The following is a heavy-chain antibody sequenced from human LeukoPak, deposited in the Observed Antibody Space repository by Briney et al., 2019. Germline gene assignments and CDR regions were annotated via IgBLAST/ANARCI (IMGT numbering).Heavy chain of an antibody. CDR3: ARGASSSSSSRGDY. D-gene: IGHD6-6*01. CDR1: GYTFTGYH. Sequence: ASVKVSCKASGYTFTGYHIHWVRQAPGQGLEWMGWINPNSGGTNYAQKFQGRVTMTRDTSISTAYMELSRLRSDDTAVYYCARGASSSSSSRGDYWGQGTLVTVSS. CDR2: INPNSGGT. J-gene: IGHJ4*02. V-gene: IGHV1-2*02.